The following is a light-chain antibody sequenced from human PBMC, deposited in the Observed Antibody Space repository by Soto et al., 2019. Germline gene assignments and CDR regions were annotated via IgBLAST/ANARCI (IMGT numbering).Light chain of an antibody. J-gene: IGKJ1*01. CDR1: QSVRSNF. Sequence: EIVLTQSPGTLSVSPGERATLSCRASQSVRSNFLAWYQQKPGQAPRLLIYGASNRATGIPDRFSGSGSGTDFTLTITRLAAEDFAMYYCQRYDSLRTFGQGTKVDIK. CDR3: QRYDSLRT. CDR2: GAS. V-gene: IGKV3-20*01.